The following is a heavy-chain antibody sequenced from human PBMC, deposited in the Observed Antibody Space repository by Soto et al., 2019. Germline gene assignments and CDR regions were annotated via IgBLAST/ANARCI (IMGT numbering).Heavy chain of an antibody. Sequence: ASVKGSCKAAGYTFTSYGISWVRQAPGQGLEWMGWISAYNGNTNYAQKLQGRVTMTTDTSTSTAHMELRSLRSDDTAVYYCARDRGNDFWSGYQYYYYYGMDVWGQGTTVTVSS. V-gene: IGHV1-18*01. J-gene: IGHJ6*02. CDR2: ISAYNGNT. CDR3: ARDRGNDFWSGYQYYYYYGMDV. CDR1: GYTFTSYG. D-gene: IGHD3-3*01.